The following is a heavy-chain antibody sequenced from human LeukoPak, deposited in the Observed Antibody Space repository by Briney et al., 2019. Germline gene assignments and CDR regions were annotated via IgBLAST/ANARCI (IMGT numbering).Heavy chain of an antibody. D-gene: IGHD3-10*01. CDR3: ARGYGSGSYYSA. J-gene: IGHJ5*02. Sequence: SETLSLTCAVYGGSFSGHYWSWNRQPPRKGLEWIGEKNRGGDTNYNPSLRSRVTISVDTTKNRFSLKLSSVTAADTAVYYCARGYGSGSYYSAWGQGTLVTVSA. V-gene: IGHV4-34*01. CDR1: GGSFSGHY. CDR2: KNRGGDT.